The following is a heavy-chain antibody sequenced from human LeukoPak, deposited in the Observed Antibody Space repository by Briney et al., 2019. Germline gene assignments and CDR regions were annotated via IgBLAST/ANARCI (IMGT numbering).Heavy chain of an antibody. CDR1: GFTISSYA. Sequence: GGSLRLSCAASGFTISSYAMSWVRQAPGKGLEWVSAISGSGGSTYYADSVKGRFTISRDNSKNTLYLQMNSLRAEDTAVYYCAKVPGAMIVVGYWGQGTLVTVSS. CDR2: ISGSGGST. J-gene: IGHJ4*02. D-gene: IGHD3-22*01. CDR3: AKVPGAMIVVGY. V-gene: IGHV3-23*01.